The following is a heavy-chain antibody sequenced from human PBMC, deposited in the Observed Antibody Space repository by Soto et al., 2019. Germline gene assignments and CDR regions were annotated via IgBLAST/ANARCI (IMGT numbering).Heavy chain of an antibody. V-gene: IGHV3-33*01. Sequence: PGGSLRLSCAASGFTFSSCGMHWVRQAPGKGLEWVAVIWYDGSNKYYADSVKGRFTISRDNSRNTLYLQMNSLRAEDTAVYYCARDEDYYGSGSRYGMDVWGQGTTVTVSS. J-gene: IGHJ6*02. CDR2: IWYDGSNK. D-gene: IGHD3-10*01. CDR3: ARDEDYYGSGSRYGMDV. CDR1: GFTFSSCG.